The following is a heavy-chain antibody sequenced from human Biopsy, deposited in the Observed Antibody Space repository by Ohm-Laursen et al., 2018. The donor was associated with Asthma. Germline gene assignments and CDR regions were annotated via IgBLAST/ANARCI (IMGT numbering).Heavy chain of an antibody. J-gene: IGHJ6*02. Sequence: SVKVSCKASGDTFSNYAISWVRQAPGQGLEWMGGLIPVLGTPDHAQMFEGRVTITADESTSTAYMELSSLRSEDTAVYYCAESDYYGSGYYYGMDVWGQGTTVTVSS. CDR1: GDTFSNYA. CDR2: LIPVLGTP. CDR3: AESDYYGSGYYYGMDV. D-gene: IGHD3-10*01. V-gene: IGHV1-69*13.